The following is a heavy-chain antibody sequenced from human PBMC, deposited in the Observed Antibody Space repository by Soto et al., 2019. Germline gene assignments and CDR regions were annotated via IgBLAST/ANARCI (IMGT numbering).Heavy chain of an antibody. D-gene: IGHD3-22*01. Sequence: QVLLQEPGPGLVKPSETLSLTCIVSGGSVGSGAYYWSWIRQPPGNALEWIRYIQYSGDTNYNSSLKSRVTISVDMSRNRFSLKLTSVTAADTAFYYCARHDYSDRAFDLWGQGTMVTVSS. CDR3: ARHDYSDRAFDL. V-gene: IGHV4-61*08. J-gene: IGHJ3*01. CDR2: IQYSGDT. CDR1: GGSVGSGAYY.